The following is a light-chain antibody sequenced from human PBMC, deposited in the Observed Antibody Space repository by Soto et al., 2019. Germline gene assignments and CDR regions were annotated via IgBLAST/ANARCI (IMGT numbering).Light chain of an antibody. J-gene: IGKJ1*01. CDR3: HQYGRSGT. CDR2: GAS. CDR1: QSVSSSY. V-gene: IGKV3-20*01. Sequence: EIVLTQSPVTLSWSPGERATLSSRASQSVSSSYLAWYQQKPGQAPRLLIYGASNRATGIPDRFSGSGYGTDFTLTISRLEPEDFAVYYCHQYGRSGTFGQGTKVDIK.